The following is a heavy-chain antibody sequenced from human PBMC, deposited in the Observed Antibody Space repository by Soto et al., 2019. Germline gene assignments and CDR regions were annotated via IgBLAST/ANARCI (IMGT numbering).Heavy chain of an antibody. V-gene: IGHV3-66*01. CDR3: TRDRDFGGVIAADY. D-gene: IGHD3-16*02. Sequence: SVKGRFTISKDSSKNTLSLQMNNLRAEDTAVYYCTRDRDFGGVIAADYRGQGTLVTVSS. J-gene: IGHJ4*02.